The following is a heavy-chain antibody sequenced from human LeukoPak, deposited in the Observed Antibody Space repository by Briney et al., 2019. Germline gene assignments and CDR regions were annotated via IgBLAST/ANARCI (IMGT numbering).Heavy chain of an antibody. V-gene: IGHV4-59*12. D-gene: IGHD1-26*01. Sequence: SETLSLTCTVSGGSISSYYWSWIRQPPGKGLEWIGFIYYSGSTNYKPSLKSRVTISVDTSKNQFSLRLSSVTAADTAVFFCAREAAYGGELAHFDYWGQGTLVTVSS. CDR2: IYYSGST. CDR1: GGSISSYY. CDR3: AREAAYGGELAHFDY. J-gene: IGHJ4*02.